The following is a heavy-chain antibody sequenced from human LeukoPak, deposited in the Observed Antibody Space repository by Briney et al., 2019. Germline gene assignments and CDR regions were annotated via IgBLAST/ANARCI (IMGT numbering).Heavy chain of an antibody. D-gene: IGHD2-2*01. CDR2: MNPNSGNT. CDR3: ARDVVVVPVASYYYYYMDV. J-gene: IGHJ6*03. CDR1: GYTFTSYD. V-gene: IGHV1-8*01. Sequence: ASVKVSCKASGYTFTSYDINWVRQATGQGLEWMGWMNPNSGNTGYAQKFQGRVTMTRNTSISTAYMELSSLRSEDTAVYYCARDVVVVPVASYYYYYMDVWGKGTTVTVSS.